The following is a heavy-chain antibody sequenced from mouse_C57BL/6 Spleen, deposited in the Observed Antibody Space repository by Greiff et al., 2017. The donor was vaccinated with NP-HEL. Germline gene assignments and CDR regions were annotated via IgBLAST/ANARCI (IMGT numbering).Heavy chain of an antibody. J-gene: IGHJ3*01. V-gene: IGHV1-15*01. D-gene: IGHD2-4*01. CDR2: IDPETGGT. CDR3: TRDYGGTWFAY. Sequence: VQLQESGAELVRPGASVTLSCKASGYTFTDYEMHWVKQTPVHGLEWIGAIDPETGGTAYNQKFKGKAILTADKSSSTAYMELRSLPSEDSAVYYCTRDYGGTWFAYWGQGTLVTVSA. CDR1: GYTFTDYE.